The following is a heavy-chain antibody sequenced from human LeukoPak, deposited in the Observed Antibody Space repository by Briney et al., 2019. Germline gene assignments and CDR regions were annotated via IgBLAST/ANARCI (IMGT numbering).Heavy chain of an antibody. V-gene: IGHV3-15*07. CDR3: TTGGYRYGDDY. J-gene: IGHJ4*02. CDR2: FKSKTDGGTI. Sequence: GGSLRLSCAASGFTFNNAWMNWVRQAPGKGLEWVGRFKSKTDGGTIDYAAPVKGKFTISRDDSKNTLYLQMNSLKTEDTAVYYCTTGGYRYGDDYWGQGTLVTVSS. D-gene: IGHD5-18*01. CDR1: GFTFNNAW.